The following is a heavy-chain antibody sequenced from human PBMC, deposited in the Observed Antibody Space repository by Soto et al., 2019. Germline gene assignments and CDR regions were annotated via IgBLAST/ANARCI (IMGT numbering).Heavy chain of an antibody. CDR1: GFTVSSNY. Sequence: EVQLVESGGGLVQPGGSLRLSCAASGFTVSSNYMSWVRQAPGKGLGWVSVIYSGGSTYYADSVKGRFTISRDNSKNTLYLQMNSLRAEDTAVYYCARDLYSGYDSLDYWGQGTLVTVSS. V-gene: IGHV3-66*01. J-gene: IGHJ4*02. CDR2: IYSGGST. D-gene: IGHD5-12*01. CDR3: ARDLYSGYDSLDY.